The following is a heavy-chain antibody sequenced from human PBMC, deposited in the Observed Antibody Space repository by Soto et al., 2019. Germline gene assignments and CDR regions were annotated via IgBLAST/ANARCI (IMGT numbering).Heavy chain of an antibody. Sequence: QVQLVESGGGVVQPGRSLRLSCAASGFSFSSYGMRWVRQAPGKGLEWVAAISFDGTNGYYADSMKGRFTISRDNSENTLYLQMNSLRPEDTAVYYCAKDGNWELLPSTGMDVWGQGTTVTVSS. CDR3: AKDGNWELLPSTGMDV. V-gene: IGHV3-30*18. CDR2: ISFDGTNG. CDR1: GFSFSSYG. D-gene: IGHD1-26*01. J-gene: IGHJ6*02.